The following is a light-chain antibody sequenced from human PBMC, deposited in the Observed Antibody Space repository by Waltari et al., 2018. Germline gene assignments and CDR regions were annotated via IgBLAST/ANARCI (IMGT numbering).Light chain of an antibody. CDR3: QQYNTWPPIT. Sequence: EIVMTQSPATLSVSPGERATLSCRASQSVSSNLAWYQQKPGQTPRPLIYEASTRPTGIPARFSGSGSGTEFTLSISNLQSEDFAVYYCQQYNTWPPITFGQGTRLEIK. V-gene: IGKV3-15*01. J-gene: IGKJ5*01. CDR1: QSVSSN. CDR2: EAS.